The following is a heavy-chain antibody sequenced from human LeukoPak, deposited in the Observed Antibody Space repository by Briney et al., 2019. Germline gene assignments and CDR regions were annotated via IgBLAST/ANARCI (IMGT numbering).Heavy chain of an antibody. CDR2: ISYDGSNK. D-gene: IGHD1-14*01. CDR1: GFTFSSYA. CDR3: ARDPSPLSAEYYFDY. V-gene: IGHV3-30*04. J-gene: IGHJ4*02. Sequence: GGSLRLSCAASGFTFSSYAMHWVRQAPGKGLEWVAVISYDGSNKYYADSVKGRFTISRDNSKNTLYLQMNSLRAEDTAVYYCARDPSPLSAEYYFDYWGQGTLVTVSS.